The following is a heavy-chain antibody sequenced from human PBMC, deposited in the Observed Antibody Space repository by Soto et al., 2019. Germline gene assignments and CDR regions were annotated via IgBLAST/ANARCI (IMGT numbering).Heavy chain of an antibody. CDR2: IYSSGST. CDR3: ARGVDTMAFDH. J-gene: IGHJ5*02. D-gene: IGHD2-2*01. Sequence: QVQLQESGPGLVKPSQTLSLTCTVSGDSLRSGDYYWSWIRQPPGKGLEWIGYIYSSGSTYYEPSLRSRLTISEDLSKNQLSLRLTAVTAADTAVYYCARGVDTMAFDHWGQGTLVTVSS. CDR1: GDSLRSGDYY. V-gene: IGHV4-30-4*01.